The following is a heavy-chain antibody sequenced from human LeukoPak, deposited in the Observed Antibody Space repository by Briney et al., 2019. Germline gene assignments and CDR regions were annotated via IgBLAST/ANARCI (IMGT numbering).Heavy chain of an antibody. CDR3: AKTYSGYDSYYFDY. J-gene: IGHJ4*02. D-gene: IGHD5-12*01. CDR1: GFTFSSYS. Sequence: AGGSLRLSCAASGFTFSSYSMKWVRQAPGKGLEWVSSISTGSSYIYYADSVKGRFTISRDNSKNTLYLQMNSLRAEDTAVYYCAKTYSGYDSYYFDYWGQGTLVTVSS. V-gene: IGHV3-21*04. CDR2: ISTGSSYI.